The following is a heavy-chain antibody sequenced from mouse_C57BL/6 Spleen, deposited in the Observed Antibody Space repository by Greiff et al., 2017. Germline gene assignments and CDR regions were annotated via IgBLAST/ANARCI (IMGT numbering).Heavy chain of an antibody. CDR2: INPGSGGT. D-gene: IGHD3-1*01. V-gene: IGHV1-54*01. Sequence: QVHVKQSGAELVRPGTSVKVSCKASGYAFTNYLIEWVKQRPGQGLEWIGVINPGSGGTNYNEKFKGKATLTADKSSSTAYMQLSSLTSEDSAVYFCARSGLRGWYFDVWGTGTTVTVSS. CDR1: GYAFTNYL. CDR3: ARSGLRGWYFDV. J-gene: IGHJ1*03.